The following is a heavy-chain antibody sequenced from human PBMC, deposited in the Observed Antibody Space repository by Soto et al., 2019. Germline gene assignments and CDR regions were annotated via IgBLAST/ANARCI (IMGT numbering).Heavy chain of an antibody. CDR1: TVTINVHG. CDR2: ISNDGRAQ. J-gene: IGHJ5*01. D-gene: IGHD3-3*01. V-gene: IGHV3-30*03. CDR3: ARDIWSGDYKWFDS. Sequence: QVQLVESGGGVVQPGRSLRLSCTSSTVTINVHGIEWVRQAPGKGLEWVAFISNDGRAQYYADSVKGRFTISRDYSKNTVDLQMNSLRNEETAVYYCARDIWSGDYKWFDSWGPGTLVTISS.